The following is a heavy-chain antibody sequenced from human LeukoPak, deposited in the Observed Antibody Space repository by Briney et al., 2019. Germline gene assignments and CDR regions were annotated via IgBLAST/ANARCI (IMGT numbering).Heavy chain of an antibody. D-gene: IGHD5-18*01. CDR1: VYTFNTYY. CDR3: ATGYTYGDY. Sequence: APVRVSPTASVYTFNTYYMYWVREAPGQGLECMGIINPSSDSTSYAQNFQARVTMTRHTSSSTVYMELSSLRSEDTAVYYCATGYTYGDYWGQGTLVTVSS. V-gene: IGHV1-46*02. CDR2: INPSSDST. J-gene: IGHJ4*02.